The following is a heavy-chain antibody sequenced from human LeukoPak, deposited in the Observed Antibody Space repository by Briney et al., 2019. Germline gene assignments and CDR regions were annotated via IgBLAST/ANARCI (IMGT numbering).Heavy chain of an antibody. Sequence: GGSLRLSCAASGFTFSDYYTSWIRQAPGKGLEWVSYISSSGSTIYYADSVKGRFTISRDNAKNSLYLQMNSLRAEDTAVYYCARDQRPYNWFDPWGQGTLVTVSS. CDR3: ARDQRPYNWFDP. J-gene: IGHJ5*02. CDR2: ISSSGSTI. V-gene: IGHV3-11*01. CDR1: GFTFSDYY.